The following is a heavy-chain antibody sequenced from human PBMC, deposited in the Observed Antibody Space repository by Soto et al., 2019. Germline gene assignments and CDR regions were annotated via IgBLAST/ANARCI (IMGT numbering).Heavy chain of an antibody. Sequence: PSETLSLTCAVSGGSIRSSNCWSFVRQPPGKGLEWIGGIYHSGSTNYNPSLKSRVTISVDKSKNQFSLKLSSVTAADTAVYYCASRIYYYYGMDVWGQGTTVTVSS. J-gene: IGHJ6*02. CDR1: GGSIRSSNC. D-gene: IGHD3-3*02. CDR3: ASRIYYYYGMDV. V-gene: IGHV4-4*02. CDR2: IYHSGST.